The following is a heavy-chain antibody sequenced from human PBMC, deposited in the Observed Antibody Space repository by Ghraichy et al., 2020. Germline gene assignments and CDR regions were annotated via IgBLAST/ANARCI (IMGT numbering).Heavy chain of an antibody. Sequence: SVKGSCKASGGTFSSYTISWVRQAPGRGLEWMGRIIPTLGTLNYAQSFKGRVTITADESTSTAYMELSSLRSDDTAVYYCATLQKRTVSEYYFDNWGQGTLVTVSS. J-gene: IGHJ4*02. D-gene: IGHD3-16*01. V-gene: IGHV1-69*08. CDR2: IIPTLGTL. CDR3: ATLQKRTVSEYYFDN. CDR1: GGTFSSYT.